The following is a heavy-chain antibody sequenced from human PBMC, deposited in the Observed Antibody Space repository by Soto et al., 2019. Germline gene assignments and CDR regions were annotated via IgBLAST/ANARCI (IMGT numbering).Heavy chain of an antibody. CDR1: GGSISSGGYY. CDR2: IYYSGST. V-gene: IGHV4-31*03. Sequence: SETLSLTCTVSGGSISSGGYYWSWIRQHPGKGLEWIGYIYYSGSTYYNPSLKSRVTISVDTSKNQFSLKLSSVTAADTAVYYCATALPNYVWGSYHQNFDYWGQGTLVTVSS. J-gene: IGHJ4*02. D-gene: IGHD3-16*02. CDR3: ATALPNYVWGSYHQNFDY.